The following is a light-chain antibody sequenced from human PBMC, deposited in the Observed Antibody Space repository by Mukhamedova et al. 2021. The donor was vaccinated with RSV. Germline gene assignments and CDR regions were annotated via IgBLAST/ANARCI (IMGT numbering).Light chain of an antibody. V-gene: IGKV1-5*03. J-gene: IGKJ1*01. CDR2: KAS. CDR3: HQYNTYWT. Sequence: WYQRRVHGKAPKLLIYKASTLHSGVPSRFSGSGSGTEFTLTISSLQPDDFATYYCHQYNTYWTFGQGIRVEIK.